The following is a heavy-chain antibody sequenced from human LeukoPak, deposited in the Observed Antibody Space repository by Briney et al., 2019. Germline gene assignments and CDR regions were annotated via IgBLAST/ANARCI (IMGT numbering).Heavy chain of an antibody. Sequence: SETLSLTCTVSGGSISSSSYYWGWIRQPPGKGLEWIGSIYYSGSTYYNPSLKSRVTISVDTSKNQFSLKLSSVTAADTAVYYCARPRYSSSWYIPDSFDIWGQGTMVTVSS. CDR1: GGSISSSSYY. CDR2: IYYSGST. D-gene: IGHD6-13*01. CDR3: ARPRYSSSWYIPDSFDI. J-gene: IGHJ3*02. V-gene: IGHV4-39*01.